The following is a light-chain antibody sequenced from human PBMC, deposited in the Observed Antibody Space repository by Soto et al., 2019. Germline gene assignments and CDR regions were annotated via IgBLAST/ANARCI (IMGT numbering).Light chain of an antibody. CDR3: SSYTSSNTVV. V-gene: IGLV2-14*01. Sequence: QSALTQPASVSGSPGQSISISCTGTSSDVGSYNSVSWYQQHPGKAPKLMIFDVSNRPSGVSNRFSGSKSGNTASLTISGLQAEDGADYYCSSYTSSNTVVFGGGTKLTVL. J-gene: IGLJ2*01. CDR1: SSDVGSYNS. CDR2: DVS.